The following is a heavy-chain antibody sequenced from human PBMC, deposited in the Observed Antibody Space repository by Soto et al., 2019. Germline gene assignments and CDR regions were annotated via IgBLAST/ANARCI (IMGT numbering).Heavy chain of an antibody. V-gene: IGHV1-69*08. CDR1: GGTFSSYT. J-gene: IGHJ6*02. CDR2: IIPILGIA. CDR3: ARDEGYDIFPPYGMDV. Sequence: QVQLVQSGAEVKKPGSSVKVSCKASGGTFSSYTISWVRQAPGQGLEWMGRIIPILGIANYAQKFQGRVTITXXKXTXXADMELSSLRSEDTAVYYCARDEGYDIFPPYGMDVWGQGTTVTVSS. D-gene: IGHD3-9*01.